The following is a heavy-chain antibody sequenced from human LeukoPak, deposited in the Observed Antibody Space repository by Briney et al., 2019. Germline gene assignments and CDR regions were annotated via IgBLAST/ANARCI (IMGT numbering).Heavy chain of an antibody. CDR1: GFTFSSYV. J-gene: IGHJ3*02. Sequence: PGGSLRLSCVTSGFTFSSYVMSWVRQAPGKGLEWVSALSHAGGSTYYADSVKGRFIISRDNSKNTLYLQMNTLRAEDTAVYYCARFQVTRDAFDIWGQGTMVTVSS. CDR3: ARFQVTRDAFDI. CDR2: LSHAGGST. D-gene: IGHD4-11*01. V-gene: IGHV3-23*01.